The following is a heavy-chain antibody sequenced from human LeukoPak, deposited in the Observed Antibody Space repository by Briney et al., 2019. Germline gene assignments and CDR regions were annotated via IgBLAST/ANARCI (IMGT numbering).Heavy chain of an antibody. J-gene: IGHJ4*02. D-gene: IGHD6-13*01. Sequence: GGSLRLSCAASGFTFNDYTMSWVRQAPGKGLECISSISNLRTYIYYADSVKGRFTLSRDNAKNSVYLQMNSLRAEDTAVYYCTKVGVGSSSREDLFDYWGQGTPVTVSS. V-gene: IGHV3-21*01. CDR2: ISNLRTYI. CDR3: TKVGVGSSSREDLFDY. CDR1: GFTFNDYT.